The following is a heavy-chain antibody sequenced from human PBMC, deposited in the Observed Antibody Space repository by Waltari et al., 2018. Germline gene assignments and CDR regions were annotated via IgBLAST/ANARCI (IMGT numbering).Heavy chain of an antibody. D-gene: IGHD6-19*01. CDR1: GYSISSGYY. V-gene: IGHV4-38-2*01. J-gene: IGHJ4*02. Sequence: QVQLQESGPGLVKPSETLSLTCAVSGYSISSGYYWGWIRQPPGKGLEWIGSIYHSGSTYSNPSLKSRVTISVDTSKNQFSLKLSSVTAADTAVYYCARQQAGTRYFDYWGQGTLVTVSS. CDR2: IYHSGST. CDR3: ARQQAGTRYFDY.